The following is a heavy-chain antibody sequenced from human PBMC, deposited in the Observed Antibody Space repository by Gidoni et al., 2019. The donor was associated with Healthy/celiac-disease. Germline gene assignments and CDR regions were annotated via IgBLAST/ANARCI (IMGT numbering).Heavy chain of an antibody. J-gene: IGHJ6*02. V-gene: IGHV2-26*01. CDR1: GFALSNDRLG. D-gene: IGHD4-17*01. Sequence: QVTLKESGPVLVNPPETLTLTCTVYGFALSNDRLGVSWLRQPPGKALEWLAHIFSNDEKSYSTSLKSRLTISKDTTKSQVFLTMTNMDPVDTATYYSALSTVTRYRIYYYYGMDVWGQGTTVTGSS. CDR2: IFSNDEK. CDR3: ALSTVTRYRIYYYYGMDV.